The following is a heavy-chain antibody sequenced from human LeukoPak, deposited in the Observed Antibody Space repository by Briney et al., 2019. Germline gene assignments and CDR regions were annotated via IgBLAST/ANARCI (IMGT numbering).Heavy chain of an antibody. J-gene: IGHJ5*02. Sequence: SVKVSCKASGGTFSSYAISWVRQAPGQGLEWMGRIIPILGIANYAQKFQGRVTITVDKSTSTAYMELSSLRSEDTAVYYCARARSPSSGYLLRDHNWFDPWGQGTLVTASS. V-gene: IGHV1-69*04. CDR1: GGTFSSYA. CDR3: ARARSPSSGYLLRDHNWFDP. CDR2: IIPILGIA. D-gene: IGHD3-22*01.